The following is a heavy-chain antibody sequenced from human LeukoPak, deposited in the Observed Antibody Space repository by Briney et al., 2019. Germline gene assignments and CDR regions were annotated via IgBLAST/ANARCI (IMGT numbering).Heavy chain of an antibody. J-gene: IGHJ4*02. CDR1: GFTFSSYA. D-gene: IGHD6-13*01. Sequence: GGSLRLSCAASGFTFSSYAMHWVRQAPGKGLEWVAVISYGGSNKYYADSVKGRFTISRDNSKNTLYLQMNSLRAEDTAVYYCARGGIAAALDYWGQGTLVTVSS. CDR2: ISYGGSNK. V-gene: IGHV3-30-3*01. CDR3: ARGGIAAALDY.